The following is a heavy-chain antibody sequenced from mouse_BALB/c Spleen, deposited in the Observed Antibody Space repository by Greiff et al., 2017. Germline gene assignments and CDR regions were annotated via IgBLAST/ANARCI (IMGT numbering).Heavy chain of an antibody. CDR2: IYPGGGYT. CDR1: GYTFTNYW. CDR3: ARKDYRYDYFDY. Sequence: VQLHQSGAELVRPGTSVKMSCKAAGYTFTNYWIGWVKQRPGHGLEWIGDIYPGGGYTNYNQKFKGKATLTVDKSSSTAYMHLNSLTSEDSAVYYCARKDYRYDYFDYWGQGTTLTVSS. V-gene: IGHV1-63*02. D-gene: IGHD2-14*01. J-gene: IGHJ2*01.